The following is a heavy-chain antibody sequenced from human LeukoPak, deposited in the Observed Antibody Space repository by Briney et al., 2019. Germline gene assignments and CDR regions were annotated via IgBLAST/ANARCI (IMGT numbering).Heavy chain of an antibody. CDR3: AKEQPGYFDY. D-gene: IGHD6-13*01. CDR1: VFTFNSYT. CDR2: ISGSGGST. J-gene: IGHJ4*02. Sequence: PGGSLRLSCAASVFTFNSYTMSWVRQAPGKGLEWVSAISGSGGSTYYADSVKGRFTISRDTSKNTLYLQMNSLRAEDTAVYYCAKEQPGYFDYWVQGTLVTVSS. V-gene: IGHV3-23*01.